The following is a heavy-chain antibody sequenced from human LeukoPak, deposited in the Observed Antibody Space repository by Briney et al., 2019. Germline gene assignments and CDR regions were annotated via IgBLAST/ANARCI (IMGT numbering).Heavy chain of an antibody. V-gene: IGHV3-53*01. Sequence: PGGSLRLSCAASGFTVSSNYMSWVRQAPGKGLEWVSVIYSGGSTYYADSVKGRFTISRDNSKNTLYLQMNSLRADDTALYYCAKTLGSGKPYYFDYWGQGTLVTVSS. CDR1: GFTVSSNY. CDR2: IYSGGST. D-gene: IGHD6-19*01. J-gene: IGHJ4*02. CDR3: AKTLGSGKPYYFDY.